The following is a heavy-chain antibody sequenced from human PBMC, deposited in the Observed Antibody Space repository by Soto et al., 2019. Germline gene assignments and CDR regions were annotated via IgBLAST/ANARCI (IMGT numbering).Heavy chain of an antibody. CDR1: GGSISSYY. CDR3: ARSDGRY. J-gene: IGHJ4*02. CDR2: IYYSGST. Sequence: SETLSLTCTVSGGSISSYYWSWIRQPPGKGLEWIGYIYYSGSTNYNPSLKSRFTISVDTPKNQFSLKLSSVTAADTAVYYCARSDGRYWGQGTLVTVSS. V-gene: IGHV4-59*01.